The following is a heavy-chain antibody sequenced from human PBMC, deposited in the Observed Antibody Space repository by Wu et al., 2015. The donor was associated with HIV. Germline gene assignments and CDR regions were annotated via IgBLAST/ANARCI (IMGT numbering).Heavy chain of an antibody. D-gene: IGHD3-22*01. CDR2: INPNSGGT. CDR1: GYTFTGYY. CDR3: ARAYYDSSAEDNWFDP. V-gene: IGHV1-2*02. Sequence: QVQLVQSGAEVKKPGASVKVSCKASGYTFTGYYMHWVRQAPGQGLEWMGWINPNSGGTNYAQKFQGRVTMTRDTSISTAYMELSRLRSDDTAVYYCARAYYDSSAEDNWFDPWGQGTLVTVSS. J-gene: IGHJ5*02.